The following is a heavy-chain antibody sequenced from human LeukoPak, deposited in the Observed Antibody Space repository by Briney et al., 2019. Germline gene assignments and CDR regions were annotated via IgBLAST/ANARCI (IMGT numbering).Heavy chain of an antibody. V-gene: IGHV3-7*01. D-gene: IGHD3-10*01. CDR1: GFTFSSYW. J-gene: IGHJ4*02. CDR3: ARVHYGSGSYYFPFDY. Sequence: GGSLRLSCAASGFTFSSYWMSWVRQAPGKGLEWVANIKQDGSEKYYVDSVKGRFTISRDNAKNSLYLQMNSLRAEDTAVYYCARVHYGSGSYYFPFDYWGQGTLVTVFS. CDR2: IKQDGSEK.